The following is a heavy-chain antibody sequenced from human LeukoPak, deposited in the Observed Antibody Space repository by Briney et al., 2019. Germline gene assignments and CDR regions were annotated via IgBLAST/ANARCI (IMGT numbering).Heavy chain of an antibody. Sequence: GESLKISCKGSGYSFTSYWIGWVRQMPGKGLEWMGIIYPGDSDTRYSPSFQGQVTISADKSISTAYLQWSSLKASDTAMYYCARSTAILTGRLPGAFDIWGQGTMVTVSS. V-gene: IGHV5-51*01. D-gene: IGHD3-9*01. CDR2: IYPGDSDT. CDR3: ARSTAILTGRLPGAFDI. CDR1: GYSFTSYW. J-gene: IGHJ3*02.